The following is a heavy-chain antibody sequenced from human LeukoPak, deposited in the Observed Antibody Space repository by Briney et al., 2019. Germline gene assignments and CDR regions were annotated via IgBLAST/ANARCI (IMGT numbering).Heavy chain of an antibody. J-gene: IGHJ4*02. D-gene: IGHD5-24*01. CDR1: GYTFTGYY. CDR3: ARQGRDGYNQFDY. V-gene: IGHV1-2*02. Sequence: ASVKVSCKASGYTFTGYYMHWVRQAPGQGLEWMGWINPNSGGTNYAQKFQGRVTMTRDTSISTAYMELSRLRSDDAAVYYCARQGRDGYNQFDYWGQGTLVTVSS. CDR2: INPNSGGT.